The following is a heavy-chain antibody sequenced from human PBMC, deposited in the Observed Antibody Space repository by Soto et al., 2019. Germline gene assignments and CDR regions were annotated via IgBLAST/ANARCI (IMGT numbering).Heavy chain of an antibody. Sequence: PGESLKISCKGSGYSFTSYWIGWVRQMPGKGLEWMGVIYPGDSGTRYSPSFQVKVTISADKSISTAYLQWSSLKASHTAMYSCARRAHCSSTSCYRSWSNYHGMEVWGQGSTVSVSS. CDR2: IYPGDSGT. J-gene: IGHJ6*01. CDR1: GYSFTSYW. D-gene: IGHD2-2*01. V-gene: IGHV5-51*01. CDR3: ARRAHCSSTSCYRSWSNYHGMEV.